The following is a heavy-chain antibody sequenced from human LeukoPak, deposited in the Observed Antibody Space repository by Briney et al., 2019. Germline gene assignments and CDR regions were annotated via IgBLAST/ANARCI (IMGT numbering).Heavy chain of an antibody. J-gene: IGHJ4*02. V-gene: IGHV3-9*01. CDR1: GFTFDDYA. CDR3: ARDTLGEGEDANYAVYYFDY. CDR2: ISWNSGSI. D-gene: IGHD4/OR15-4a*01. Sequence: GGSLRLSCAASGFTFDDYAMHWVRQAPGKGLEWVSGISWNSGSIGYADSVKGRFTISRDNGKNSLDLQMNGLRADDTAFYYCARDTLGEGEDANYAVYYFDYWGQGTVVTVSS.